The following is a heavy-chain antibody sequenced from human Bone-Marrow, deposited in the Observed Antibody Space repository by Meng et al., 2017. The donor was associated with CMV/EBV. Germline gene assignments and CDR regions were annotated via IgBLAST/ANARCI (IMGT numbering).Heavy chain of an antibody. Sequence: GQLVVSGGGVVHPGRSLRLSCAASGFTFSSYAMHWVRQAPGKGLEWVAVISYDGSNKYYADSVKGRFTISRDNSKNTLYLQMNSLRAEDTAVYYCARGNARFDYWGQGTLVTVSS. J-gene: IGHJ4*02. CDR3: ARGNARFDY. CDR2: ISYDGSNK. V-gene: IGHV3-30-3*01. CDR1: GFTFSSYA.